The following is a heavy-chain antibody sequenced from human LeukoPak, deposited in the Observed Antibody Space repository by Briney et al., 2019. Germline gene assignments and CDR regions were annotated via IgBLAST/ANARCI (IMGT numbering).Heavy chain of an antibody. V-gene: IGHV3-30*04. CDR3: ARGSGYLETFDY. CDR1: GFTFSSYA. J-gene: IGHJ4*02. Sequence: GGSLRLSCAASGFTFSSYAMHWVRQAPGKGLEWVAVISYDGSNKYYADSVKGRFTISRGNSKNTLYLQMNSLRAEDTAVYNCARGSGYLETFDYWGQGTLVTVSS. CDR2: ISYDGSNK. D-gene: IGHD3-22*01.